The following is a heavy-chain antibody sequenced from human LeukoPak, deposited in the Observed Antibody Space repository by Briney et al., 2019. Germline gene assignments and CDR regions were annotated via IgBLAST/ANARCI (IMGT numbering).Heavy chain of an antibody. CDR1: GYTFTSSG. Sequence: ASVKVSCKASGYTFTSSGITWVRQSPGQGLEWLGWISAYNAYTYYAQKLQGRVTITTDTSTSTAYMELRSLRSDDTAVYYCARDVLHRIHYDSSAYYPGSSYWGQGTLVTVSS. J-gene: IGHJ4*02. CDR2: ISAYNAYT. V-gene: IGHV1-18*01. CDR3: ARDVLHRIHYDSSAYYPGSSY. D-gene: IGHD3-22*01.